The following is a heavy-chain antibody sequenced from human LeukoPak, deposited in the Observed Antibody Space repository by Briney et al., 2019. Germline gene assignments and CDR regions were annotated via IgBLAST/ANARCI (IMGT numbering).Heavy chain of an antibody. Sequence: PGGSLRLSCAASGFSFSSNVMHWVRQAPGKGLEWVAQISHDGNDKYYADSVKGRFTISRDNSKNTLFLQLDSLRAKDTAVYFCAKVGIGYYYPFDYWGQGTLVTVSS. CDR1: GFSFSSNV. V-gene: IGHV3-30*18. D-gene: IGHD3-22*01. CDR3: AKVGIGYYYPFDY. CDR2: ISHDGNDK. J-gene: IGHJ4*02.